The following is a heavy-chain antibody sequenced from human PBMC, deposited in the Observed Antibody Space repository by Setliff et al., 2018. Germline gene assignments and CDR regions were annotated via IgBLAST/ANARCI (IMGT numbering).Heavy chain of an antibody. CDR1: GGTFSSYA. CDR2: IIPIFGTA. V-gene: IGHV1-69*05. CDR3: ARDPGWFGELLGYFDY. D-gene: IGHD3-10*01. J-gene: IGHJ4*02. Sequence: SVKVSCKASGGTFSSYAISWVRQAPGQGLEWMGGIIPIFGTANYAQKFQGRVTITRNTSISTAYMELSSLRSEDTAVYYCARDPGWFGELLGYFDYWGQGTLVTVSS.